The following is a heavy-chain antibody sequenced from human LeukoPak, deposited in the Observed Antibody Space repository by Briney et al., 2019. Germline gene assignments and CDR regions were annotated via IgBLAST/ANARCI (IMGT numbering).Heavy chain of an antibody. Sequence: GGSLRLSCAASGFTFTSYNMNWVRQAPGKGLEWVPSISSSSSYIYYADSVKGRVTISRDTAKNSSYLQMNSLRAEDTAVYYCGRDVTYYDILTVYPPLYYFAYWGKGTLVTVS. CDR1: GFTFTSYN. D-gene: IGHD3-9*01. J-gene: IGHJ4*02. V-gene: IGHV3-21*01. CDR3: GRDVTYYDILTVYPPLYYFAY. CDR2: ISSSSSYI.